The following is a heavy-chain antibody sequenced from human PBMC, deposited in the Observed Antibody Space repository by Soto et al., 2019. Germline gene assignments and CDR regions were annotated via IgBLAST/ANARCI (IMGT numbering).Heavy chain of an antibody. D-gene: IGHD2-15*01. CDR2: IYFSGST. Sequence: SETLSLTCTVSGDSISSGGYYWSWIRQHPGKGLEYIGYIYFSGSTYYNPALKSRITISVDTSKNQFSLKLSSVTAADTAVYYCARGGLGYCSGGSCYSAELSRYYYGMDVWGQGTTVTVSS. CDR1: GDSISSGGYY. V-gene: IGHV4-31*03. J-gene: IGHJ6*02. CDR3: ARGGLGYCSGGSCYSAELSRYYYGMDV.